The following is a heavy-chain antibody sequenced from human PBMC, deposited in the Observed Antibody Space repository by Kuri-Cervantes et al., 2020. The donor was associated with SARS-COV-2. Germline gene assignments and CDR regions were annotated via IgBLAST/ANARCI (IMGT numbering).Heavy chain of an antibody. V-gene: IGHV3-30*07. D-gene: IGHD5-12*01. CDR2: ISYDGSNK. Sequence: GGSLRLSCAASGFTFSSYAMHWVRQAPGKGLEWVAVISYDGSNKYYADSVKGRFTISRDNSKNTLYLQMNSLRAEDTAVYYCARVDSGYDNVLNYYYYYYGMDVWGQGTTVTVSS. J-gene: IGHJ6*02. CDR3: ARVDSGYDNVLNYYYYYYGMDV. CDR1: GFTFSSYA.